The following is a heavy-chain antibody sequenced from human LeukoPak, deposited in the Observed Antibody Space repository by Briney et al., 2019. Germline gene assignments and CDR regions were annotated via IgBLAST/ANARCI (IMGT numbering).Heavy chain of an antibody. Sequence: PGGSLRLSCAASGFTFSSYSMNWVRQAPGKGLEWVSSSSGSGDSTFYADSVKGRFTISRDNSKNTLYLQMNSLRAEDTAVYYCATIGRQWLVPYFDYWGQGTLVTVSS. D-gene: IGHD6-19*01. CDR2: SSGSGDST. J-gene: IGHJ4*02. CDR3: ATIGRQWLVPYFDY. CDR1: GFTFSSYS. V-gene: IGHV3-23*01.